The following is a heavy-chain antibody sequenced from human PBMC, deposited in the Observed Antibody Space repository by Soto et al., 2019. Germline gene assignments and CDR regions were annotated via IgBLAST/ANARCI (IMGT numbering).Heavy chain of an antibody. J-gene: IGHJ4*02. V-gene: IGHV3-21*04. CDR3: AKDRFPVPKYYFDY. D-gene: IGHD1-1*01. CDR2: ISSSSSYI. CDR1: GFTFSSYS. Sequence: GGSLRLSCAASGFTFSSYSMNWVRQAPGKGLEWVSSISSSSSYIYYADSVKGRFTISRDNAKNSLYLQMNSLRAEDTAVYYCAKDRFPVPKYYFDYWGQGTLVTVSS.